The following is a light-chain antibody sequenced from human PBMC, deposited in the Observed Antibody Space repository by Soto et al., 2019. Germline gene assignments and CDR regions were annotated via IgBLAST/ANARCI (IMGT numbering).Light chain of an antibody. V-gene: IGKV1-5*03. J-gene: IGKJ5*01. CDR2: KAS. CDR1: QTISSW. Sequence: DIQMTQSPSTLSGSVGDRVTITCRASQTISSWLAWYQQKPGKAPKLLIYKASTLKSGVPSRFSGSGSGTEFTLTISRLEPEDFGVYYCQQYDISPITFGQGTRLEI. CDR3: QQYDISPIT.